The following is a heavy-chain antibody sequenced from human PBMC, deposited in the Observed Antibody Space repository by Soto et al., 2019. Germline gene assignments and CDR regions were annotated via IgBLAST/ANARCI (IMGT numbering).Heavy chain of an antibody. J-gene: IGHJ4*02. D-gene: IGHD6-19*01. CDR2: IYHSGST. CDR3: ASVRSGWGIDY. V-gene: IGHV4-30-2*01. Sequence: QLQLQESGSGLVKPSQTLSLTCAVSGGSISSGGYSWSWIRQPPGKGLEYIGYIYHSGSTYYNPSHKSRVPLSVDRSKNQFSLKLSSVTAADTAVYYCASVRSGWGIDYWGQGTLVTVSS. CDR1: GGSISSGGYS.